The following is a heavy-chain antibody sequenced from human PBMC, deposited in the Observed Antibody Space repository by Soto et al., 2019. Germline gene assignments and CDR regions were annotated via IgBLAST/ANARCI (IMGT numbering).Heavy chain of an antibody. V-gene: IGHV1-18*01. Sequence: ASVKVSCQTSGYTFTRYGLSWVRQAPGQGLEWMGWISAYSGNTNYAQKFQGRVTMTTDTSASTAYMELRSLRSDDTDVYYCAREEGYSYGYQQGWPDYWGQGALVTVSS. CDR3: AREEGYSYGYQQGWPDY. J-gene: IGHJ4*02. CDR1: GYTFTRYG. D-gene: IGHD5-18*01. CDR2: ISAYSGNT.